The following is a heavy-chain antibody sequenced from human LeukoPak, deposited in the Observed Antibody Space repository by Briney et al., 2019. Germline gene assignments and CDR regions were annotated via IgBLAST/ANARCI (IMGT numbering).Heavy chain of an antibody. J-gene: IGHJ6*04. D-gene: IGHD5-18*01. CDR3: ARAEGGYSYGHYYYYGMDV. V-gene: IGHV4-59*01. Sequence: SETLSLTCTVSGGSISSYYWSWIRQPPGKGLEWIGYTYYSGSTNYNPSPKSRVTISVDTSKNQFSLKLSSVTAADTAVYYCARAEGGYSYGHYYYYGMDVWGKGTTVTVSS. CDR2: TYYSGST. CDR1: GGSISSYY.